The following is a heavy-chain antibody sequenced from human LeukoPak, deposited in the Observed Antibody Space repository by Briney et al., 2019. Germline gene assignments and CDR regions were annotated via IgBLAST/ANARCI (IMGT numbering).Heavy chain of an antibody. CDR2: IYYSGST. V-gene: IGHV4-39*01. CDR3: ATPGGGRAGKEIGY. Sequence: PSETLSLTCTVSGGSISSSSYYWGWIRQPPGKGLEWIGSIYYSGSTYYNPSLKSRVTISVDTSKNQFSPKLSSVTAADTAVYYCATPGGGRAGKEIGYWGQGTLVTVSS. D-gene: IGHD2-15*01. CDR1: GGSISSSSYY. J-gene: IGHJ4*02.